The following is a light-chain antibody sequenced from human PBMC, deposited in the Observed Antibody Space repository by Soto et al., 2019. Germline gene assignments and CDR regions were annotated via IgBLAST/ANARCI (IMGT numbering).Light chain of an antibody. J-gene: IGKJ1*01. CDR2: DVS. CDR3: QQFKSVTWT. V-gene: IGKV1-5*01. CDR1: QNIERW. Sequence: DIQMTKSPSTLSASVGDRVTITFRASQNIERWLAWYQQKPGKAPKLLLYDVSSLESGVPSRFSGSGSGTEFILTINGLQPDDFATYFCQQFKSVTWTFGQGTKVDIK.